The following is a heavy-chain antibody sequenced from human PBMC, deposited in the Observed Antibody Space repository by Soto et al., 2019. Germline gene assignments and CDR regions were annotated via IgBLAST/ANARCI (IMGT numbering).Heavy chain of an antibody. CDR3: ASAGGSGSYSLFSEHYYFDY. V-gene: IGHV1-46*01. CDR1: GYTFTSYY. D-gene: IGHD3-10*01. CDR2: INPSGGST. Sequence: GASVKVSCKASGYTFTSYYMHWVRQAPGQGLEWMGIINPSGGSTSYAQKFQGRVTMTRDTSTSTVYMELSSLRSEDTAVYYCASAGGSGSYSLFSEHYYFDYWGQGTLVTVSS. J-gene: IGHJ4*02.